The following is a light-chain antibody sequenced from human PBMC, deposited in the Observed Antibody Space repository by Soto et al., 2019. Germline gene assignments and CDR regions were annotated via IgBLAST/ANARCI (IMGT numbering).Light chain of an antibody. CDR1: QSVSSN. CDR2: GAS. CDR3: QQYGSSRT. V-gene: IGKV3-20*01. J-gene: IGKJ5*01. Sequence: EIVMTQSPATLSVSPGERATFSCRASQSVSSNLAWYQQKPGQAPRLLIYGASSRANGVPDRFSGSGSWTDFTLTINRLEPEDFAVYYCQQYGSSRTFGQGTRLEIK.